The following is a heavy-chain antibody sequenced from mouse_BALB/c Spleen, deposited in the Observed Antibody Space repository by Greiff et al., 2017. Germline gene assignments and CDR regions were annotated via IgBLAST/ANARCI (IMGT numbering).Heavy chain of an antibody. D-gene: IGHD2-9*01. J-gene: IGHJ4*01. CDR2: ISYSGST. V-gene: IGHV3-2*02. CDR3: ARAYYGYLYAMDY. CDR1: GYSITSDYA. Sequence: EVQLQESGPGLVKPSQSLSLTCTVTGYSITSDYAWNWIRQFPGNKLEWMGYISYSGSTSYNPSLKSRISITRDTSKNQFFLQLNSVTTEDTATYYCARAYYGYLYAMDYWGQGTSVTVSS.